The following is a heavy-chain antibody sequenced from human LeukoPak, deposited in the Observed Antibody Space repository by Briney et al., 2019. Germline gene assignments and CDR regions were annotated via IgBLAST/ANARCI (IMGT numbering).Heavy chain of an antibody. J-gene: IGHJ4*02. D-gene: IGHD2-15*01. CDR3: ARDQTPFY. CDR1: GFTFSASW. CDR2: INQDGRLK. Sequence: KSGGSLRLSCAASGFTFSASWMSWVRQTPEKGLELVANINQDGRLKSFMDSVEGRFTISRDNAKSSMWLQMNSLRDEDTAVYYCARDQTPFYWGQGSLVTVSS. V-gene: IGHV3-7*01.